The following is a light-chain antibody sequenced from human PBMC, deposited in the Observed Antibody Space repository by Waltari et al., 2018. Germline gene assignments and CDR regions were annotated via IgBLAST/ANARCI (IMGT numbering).Light chain of an antibody. J-gene: IGKJ4*01. V-gene: IGKV1-16*02. CDR2: AAS. Sequence: DIQMTQSPSSLSASVGDRVTITCRASQDISNYLAWFQQKPGKAPKSLISAASSLQSGVPSKFSGSGSGTDFTLTISSLQAEDLATYYCQQYNSYPLTFGGGTKVEIK. CDR3: QQYNSYPLT. CDR1: QDISNY.